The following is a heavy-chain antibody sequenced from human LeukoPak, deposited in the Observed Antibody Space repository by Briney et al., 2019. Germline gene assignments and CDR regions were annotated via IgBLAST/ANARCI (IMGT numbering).Heavy chain of an antibody. CDR2: INHSGSS. J-gene: IGHJ5*02. CDR1: GGSLTNYW. CDR3: ASGPRNWFDP. V-gene: IGHV4-34*01. Sequence: SETLSLTCAVFGGSLTNYWWSWIRQPPGKGLEWIGEINHSGSSNFNPSLMSRVTISVDTSKNQFSLKLSSVTAADTAVYYCASGPRNWFDPWGQGTLVTVSS.